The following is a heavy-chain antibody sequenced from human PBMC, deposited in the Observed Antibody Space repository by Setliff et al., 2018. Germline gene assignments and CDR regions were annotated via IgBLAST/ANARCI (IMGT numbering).Heavy chain of an antibody. Sequence: PSETLSLTCTVSGGSITTSSYSWGWIRQPPGKGLEWIGNIYHSGTTYYNPSLKSRLTLSVDTSKNQFSLELNSVTAADAAIYYCTRSSNFRNGYLFDWWGQGSLVTVSS. CDR2: IYHSGTT. J-gene: IGHJ4*02. D-gene: IGHD3-3*01. CDR1: GGSITTSSYS. V-gene: IGHV4-39*01. CDR3: TRSSNFRNGYLFDW.